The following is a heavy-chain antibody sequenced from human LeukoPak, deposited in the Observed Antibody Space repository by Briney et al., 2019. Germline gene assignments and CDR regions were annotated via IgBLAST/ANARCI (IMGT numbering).Heavy chain of an antibody. J-gene: IGHJ1*01. CDR2: IDYSGST. D-gene: IGHD6-13*01. CDR1: SDSISSSSYY. CDR3: ASSIAAAEYFQH. V-gene: IGHV4-39*01. Sequence: TSETLSLTCTVSSDSISSSSYYWGWIRQPPGKGLEWIGSIDYSGSTYYNPSLKSRVTISVGTSKNQFSLKLSSVSAADTAIYYCASSIAAAEYFQHWGQGTLVTVSS.